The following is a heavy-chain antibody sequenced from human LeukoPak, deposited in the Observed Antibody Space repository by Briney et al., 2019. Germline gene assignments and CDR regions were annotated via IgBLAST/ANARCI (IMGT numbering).Heavy chain of an antibody. Sequence: SETLSLTCTVSGGSISSYYWSWIRQPPGKGLEWIGYIYYSGSTNYNPSLKSRVTISVDTSKNQFSLKLSSVTAADTAVYYCARQPYYYDSSGLRAFFDYWGQGTLVTVSS. J-gene: IGHJ4*02. CDR2: IYYSGST. V-gene: IGHV4-59*08. CDR3: ARQPYYYDSSGLRAFFDY. CDR1: GGSISSYY. D-gene: IGHD3-22*01.